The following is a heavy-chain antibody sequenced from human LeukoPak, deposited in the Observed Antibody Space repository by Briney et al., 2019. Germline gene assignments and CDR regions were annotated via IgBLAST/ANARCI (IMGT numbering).Heavy chain of an antibody. CDR3: AKAPPDQYYYDSSGYSGY. J-gene: IGHJ4*02. D-gene: IGHD3-22*01. V-gene: IGHV3-30*18. CDR1: GFTFSSYG. Sequence: PGRSLRLSCAASGFTFSSYGMHWVRQAPGKGLEWVAVISYAGSNKYYADSVKGRFTISRDNSKNTLYLQMNSLRAEDTAVYYCAKAPPDQYYYDSSGYSGYWGQGTLVTVSS. CDR2: ISYAGSNK.